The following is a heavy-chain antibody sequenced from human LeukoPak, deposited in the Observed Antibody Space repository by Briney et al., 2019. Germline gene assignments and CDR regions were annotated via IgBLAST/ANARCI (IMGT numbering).Heavy chain of an antibody. CDR3: ATASIAAAGTVFSSHYS. D-gene: IGHD6-13*01. CDR2: VDPEDGET. J-gene: IGHJ4*02. V-gene: IGHV1-69-2*01. CDR1: GYTFTDYY. Sequence: GASVKVSCKVSGYTFTDYYMRWVQQAPGKGLEWMGLVDPEDGETIYAEKFQGRVTITADTSTDTAYMELSSLRSEDTAVYYCATASIAAAGTVFSSHYSWGQGTLVTVSS.